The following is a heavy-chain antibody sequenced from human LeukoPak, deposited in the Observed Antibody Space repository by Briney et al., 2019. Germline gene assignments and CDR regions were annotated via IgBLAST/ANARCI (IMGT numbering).Heavy chain of an antibody. J-gene: IGHJ3*02. CDR3: ASSEGTVDAFDI. CDR2: SYYSGST. Sequence: SDPLSLPCTVCGDPISRYYWLWLPHPPGKALEWIGYSYYSGSTNYNPSLKSRVTISVDTSKNQFSLKLSSVTAADTAVYYCASSEGTVDAFDIWGQGTMVTVSS. D-gene: IGHD3-10*01. CDR1: GDPISRYY. V-gene: IGHV4-59*08.